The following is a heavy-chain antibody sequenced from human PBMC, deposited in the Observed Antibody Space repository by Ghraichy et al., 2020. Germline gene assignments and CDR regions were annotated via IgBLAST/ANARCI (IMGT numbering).Heavy chain of an antibody. CDR3: ARDCSSTSCYYYHYYGMDV. D-gene: IGHD2-2*01. Sequence: GGSLRLSCAASGFTFSSYSMNWVRQAPGKGLEWVSYISSSSSTIYYADSVKGRFTISRDNAKNSLYLQMNSLRDEDTAVYYCARDCSSTSCYYYHYYGMDVWGQGTTVTVSS. J-gene: IGHJ6*02. V-gene: IGHV3-48*02. CDR2: ISSSSSTI. CDR1: GFTFSSYS.